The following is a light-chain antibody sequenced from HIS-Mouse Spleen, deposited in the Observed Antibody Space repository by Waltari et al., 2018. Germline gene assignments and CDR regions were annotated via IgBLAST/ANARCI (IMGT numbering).Light chain of an antibody. CDR3: AAWDDSLSGPV. J-gene: IGLJ2*01. V-gene: IGLV1-47*01. CDR2: RNN. Sequence: QSVLTQPPSASGTPGQRATISCSGTSSNIGSNYVSWYQQLPGTAPKLLIYRNNQRPSGVPDRFSGSKSGTSASLAISGLRSEDEADYYCAAWDDSLSGPVFGGGTKLTVL. CDR1: SSNIGSNY.